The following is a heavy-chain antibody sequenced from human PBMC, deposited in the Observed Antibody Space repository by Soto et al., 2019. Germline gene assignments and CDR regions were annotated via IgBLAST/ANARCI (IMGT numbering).Heavy chain of an antibody. Sequence: QAQLVESGGGVVQPGRSLRLSCAASGFAFSSYGMHWVRQAPGTGLEWVAVISYDGSLQHYADSVKGRFTISRDNSKNMVLLQMSSLRAEDTAVYCCVSARGYGHASVPYSWGQGTLVSVSS. J-gene: IGHJ4*02. CDR1: GFAFSSYG. V-gene: IGHV3-30*03. D-gene: IGHD5-18*01. CDR2: ISYDGSLQ. CDR3: VSARGYGHASVPYS.